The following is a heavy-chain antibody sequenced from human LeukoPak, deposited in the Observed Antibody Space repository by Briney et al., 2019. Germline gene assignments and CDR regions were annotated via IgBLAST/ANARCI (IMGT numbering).Heavy chain of an antibody. J-gene: IGHJ4*02. D-gene: IGHD3-10*01. Sequence: SETLSLTCTVSADSLSSGGHYWAWLRQLPGKGLESIGFIHHSGSSRHNPSLKDRVAISVDASRKQFALRLSSVTAADTAIYYCARGGNRFGGSYFDYWGQGIQVIVSS. CDR1: ADSLSSGGHY. CDR2: IHHSGSS. CDR3: ARGGNRFGGSYFDY. V-gene: IGHV4-31*03.